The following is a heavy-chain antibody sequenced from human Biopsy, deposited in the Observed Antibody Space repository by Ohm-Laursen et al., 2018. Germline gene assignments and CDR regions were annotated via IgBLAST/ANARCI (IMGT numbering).Heavy chain of an antibody. CDR3: ARDGKRWDYSTYFSWHFDL. CDR2: ISYDGSGE. D-gene: IGHD4-11*01. CDR1: GFTFTSYA. Sequence: SLRLSCTASGFTFTSYAMHWVRQAPGKGLEWVAVISYDGSGEYHADSLQGRFIISRDNPKNTVDLQMNSLRAEDTAVYFCARDGKRWDYSTYFSWHFDLWGRGTLVTVSS. J-gene: IGHJ2*01. V-gene: IGHV3-30*03.